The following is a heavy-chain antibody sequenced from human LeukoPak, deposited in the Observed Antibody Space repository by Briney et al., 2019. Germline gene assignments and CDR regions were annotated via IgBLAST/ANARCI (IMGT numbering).Heavy chain of an antibody. Sequence: ASVKVSCKASGCTFTSSAMNWVRQAPGQGLEWMGWINTNTGNPTYAQGFTGRFVFSLDTSVSTAYLQISSLKAEDTAVYYCARQGPGYCGSTSYYGVDYWGQGTLVTVSS. J-gene: IGHJ4*02. V-gene: IGHV7-4-1*02. D-gene: IGHD2-2*01. CDR2: INTNTGNP. CDR1: GCTFTSSA. CDR3: ARQGPGYCGSTSYYGVDY.